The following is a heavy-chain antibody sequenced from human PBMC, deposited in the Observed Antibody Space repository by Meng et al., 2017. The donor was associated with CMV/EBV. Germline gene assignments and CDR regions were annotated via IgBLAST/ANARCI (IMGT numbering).Heavy chain of an antibody. CDR2: ISSSSSYI. J-gene: IGHJ6*02. CDR3: ACYYYYGMDV. Sequence: GESLKISCAASGFTFSSYSMNWVRQAPGKGLEWVSSISSSSSYIYYADSVKGRFTISRDNAKNSLCLQMNSLRAEDTAVYYCACYYYYGMDVWGQGTTVTVSS. CDR1: GFTFSSYS. V-gene: IGHV3-21*01.